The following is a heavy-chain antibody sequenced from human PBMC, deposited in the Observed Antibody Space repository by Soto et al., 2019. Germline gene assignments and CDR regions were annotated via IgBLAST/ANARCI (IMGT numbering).Heavy chain of an antibody. CDR2: IAPSGGST. Sequence: GASVKVSCKASGYTFTKFHLHWVRLAPGQGLEWMGMIAPSGGSTSYAQKFQGRVTMTRDTSTSTAYMELSSLRSEDTAVYYCAAEGIAVAPYAFDIWGQGTMVTVSS. D-gene: IGHD6-19*01. CDR3: AAEGIAVAPYAFDI. V-gene: IGHV1-46*01. J-gene: IGHJ3*02. CDR1: GYTFTKFH.